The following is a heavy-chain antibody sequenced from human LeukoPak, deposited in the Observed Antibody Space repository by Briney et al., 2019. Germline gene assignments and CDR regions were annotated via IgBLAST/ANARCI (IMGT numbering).Heavy chain of an antibody. CDR1: GYTLTELS. CDR2: FDPEDGET. V-gene: IGHV1-24*01. CDR3: ATDFYSSSWYGLTRY. J-gene: IGHJ4*02. D-gene: IGHD6-13*01. Sequence: ASVKVSCKVSGYTLTELSMHWVRQAPGKGLEWMRGFDPEDGETIYAQKFQGRVTMTEDTSTDTAYMELSSLRSEDTAVYYCATDFYSSSWYGLTRYWGQGTLVTVSP.